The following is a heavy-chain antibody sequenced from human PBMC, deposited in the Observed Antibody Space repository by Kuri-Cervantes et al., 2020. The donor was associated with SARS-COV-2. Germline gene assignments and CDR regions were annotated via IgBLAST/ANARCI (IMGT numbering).Heavy chain of an antibody. V-gene: IGHV3-30*18. J-gene: IGHJ4*02. D-gene: IGHD2-21*01. CDR2: ISHDGKNK. CDR1: GFNFSRTD. Sequence: GGSLRLSCAASGFNFSRTDMHWVRQAPGKGLEWVAVISHDGKNKKCIASGKGRFTISRDNSQNTLHLQMKSLRDEDTAIYYCAKDRAGVHDFWGQGTLVTVSS. CDR3: AKDRAGVHDF.